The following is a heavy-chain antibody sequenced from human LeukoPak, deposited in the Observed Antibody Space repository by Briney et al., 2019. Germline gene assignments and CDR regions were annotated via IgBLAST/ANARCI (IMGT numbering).Heavy chain of an antibody. Sequence: GGSLRLSCAASGFTVSSYDMHWVRQATGKGLEWVSAIGTAGDTYYPGSVKGRFTISRENAKNSLYLQMNSLRAEDTAVYYCARGDASSGSVDYWGQGTLVTVSS. CDR1: GFTVSSYD. CDR2: IGTAGDT. V-gene: IGHV3-13*01. CDR3: ARGDASSGSVDY. D-gene: IGHD6-19*01. J-gene: IGHJ4*02.